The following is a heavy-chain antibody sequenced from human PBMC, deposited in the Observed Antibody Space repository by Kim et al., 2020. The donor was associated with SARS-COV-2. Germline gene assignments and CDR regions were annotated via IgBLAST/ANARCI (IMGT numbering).Heavy chain of an antibody. D-gene: IGHD1-26*01. J-gene: IGHJ4*02. CDR3: ARGRVRRDIVGATDY. V-gene: IGHV1-18*01. Sequence: QKLRGRVTMTTDTSTSTAYMELRSLRSDDTAVYYCARGRVRRDIVGATDYWGQGTLVTVSS.